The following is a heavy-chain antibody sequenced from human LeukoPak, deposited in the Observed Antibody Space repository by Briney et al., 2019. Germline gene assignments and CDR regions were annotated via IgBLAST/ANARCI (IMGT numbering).Heavy chain of an antibody. CDR3: ARPTGGSGYGGYYYYYMDV. CDR1: GGSISSSSYY. J-gene: IGHJ6*03. Sequence: PSETLSLTCTVSGGSISSSSYYWGWIRQPPGKGLEWIGSIYYSGSTYYNPSLKSRVTISVDTSKNQFSLKLSSVTAADTAVYYCARPTGGSGYGGYYYYYMDVWGKGTTVTVSS. V-gene: IGHV4-39*01. CDR2: IYYSGST. D-gene: IGHD3-3*01.